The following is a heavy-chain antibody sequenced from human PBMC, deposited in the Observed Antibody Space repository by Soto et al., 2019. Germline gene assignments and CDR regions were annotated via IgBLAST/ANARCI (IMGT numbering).Heavy chain of an antibody. J-gene: IGHJ6*02. CDR1: GFTFGSHG. Sequence: QVQLVESGGGLVQPGGSLRLTCVASGFTFGSHGMHWVRQAPGKGLEWVAVISYDETNEHYVDSVKGRFTISRENSKSILYLQMNRLRPEDTAVYKCAKDLRTTISDYGMDVWGQGTTGTVSS. CDR2: ISYDETNE. CDR3: AKDLRTTISDYGMDV. V-gene: IGHV3-30*18.